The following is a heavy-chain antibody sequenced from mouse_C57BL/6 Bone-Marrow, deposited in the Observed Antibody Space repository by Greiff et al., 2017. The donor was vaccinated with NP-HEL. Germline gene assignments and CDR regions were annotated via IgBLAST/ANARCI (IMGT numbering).Heavy chain of an antibody. CDR1: GFTFSSYG. D-gene: IGHD2-5*01. J-gene: IGHJ2*01. Sequence: EVKLVESGGDLVKPGGSLKLSCAASGFTFSSYGMSWVRQTPDKRLEWVATISSGGSYTYYPDSVKGRFTISRDNAKNTLYLQMSSLKSEDTAMYYCARRAYYSKENYFDYWGQGTTLTVSS. CDR3: ARRAYYSKENYFDY. V-gene: IGHV5-6*02. CDR2: ISSGGSYT.